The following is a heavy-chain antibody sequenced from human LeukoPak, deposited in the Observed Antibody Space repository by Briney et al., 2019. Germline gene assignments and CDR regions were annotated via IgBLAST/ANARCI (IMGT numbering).Heavy chain of an antibody. CDR2: INPSGGST. V-gene: IGHV1-46*01. CDR3: ASPGYYDSSGYPLDY. Sequence: ASVKVSCKVSGYTLTELSMHWVRQAPGQGLEWMGIINPSGGSTSYAQKFQGRVTMTRDTSTSTVYMELSSLRSEDTAVYYCASPGYYDSSGYPLDYWGQGTLVTVSS. CDR1: GYTLTELS. D-gene: IGHD3-22*01. J-gene: IGHJ4*02.